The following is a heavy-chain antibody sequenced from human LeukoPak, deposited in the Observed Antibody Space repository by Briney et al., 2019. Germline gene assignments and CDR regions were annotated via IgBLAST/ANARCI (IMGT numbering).Heavy chain of an antibody. D-gene: IGHD1/OR15-1a*01. J-gene: IGHJ4*02. CDR2: INQHGDMK. CDR1: GFTFPTCY. V-gene: IGHV3-7*01. Sequence: GGSLRVFCEASGFTFPTCYMSWIRQAPGKGPEWVGKINQHGDMKYYVDYVKCRCTISRDNAINSVFPQMNSLRAEDTAVYYCARENWTNDFWGQGTLVTVSS. CDR3: ARENWTNDF.